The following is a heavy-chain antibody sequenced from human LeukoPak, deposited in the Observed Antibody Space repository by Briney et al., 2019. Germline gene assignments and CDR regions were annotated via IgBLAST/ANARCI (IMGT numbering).Heavy chain of an antibody. V-gene: IGHV3-48*03. CDR1: GFILRNSQ. J-gene: IGHJ6*02. Sequence: GWSLRLSCACCGFILRNSQLHWLRQAPGKGLAWVSCISRDGTAIYYADSVKGRFTIKRDNCKNSLYLEMNSLRIEDTAVYYCTRRADVWGQGNTVTASS. CDR3: TRRADV. CDR2: ISRDGTAI.